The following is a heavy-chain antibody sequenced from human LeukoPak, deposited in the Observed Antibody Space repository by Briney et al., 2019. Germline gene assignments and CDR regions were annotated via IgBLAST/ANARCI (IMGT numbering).Heavy chain of an antibody. CDR2: IYFSGAT. Sequence: SETLSLTCTVSGGSISRYYWSWIRQPPGKGLEWIGYIYFSGATNYNPSLKSRVTVSVDTSKNQFSLKLSSVTAADTAVYYCAREDPQTTVPEGLDVWGQGTTVIVSS. CDR3: AREDPQTTVPEGLDV. J-gene: IGHJ6*02. CDR1: GGSISRYY. V-gene: IGHV4-59*01. D-gene: IGHD4-17*01.